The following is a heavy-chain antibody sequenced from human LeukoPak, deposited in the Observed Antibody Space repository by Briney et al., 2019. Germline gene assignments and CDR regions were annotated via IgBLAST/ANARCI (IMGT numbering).Heavy chain of an antibody. CDR3: ARSPATRADY. CDR2: INHSGST. CDR1: GGSFSGYY. J-gene: IGHJ4*02. Sequence: SSETLSLTCAVYGGSFSGYYWSWIRQPPGKGLEWIGEINHSGSTNYNPSLKSRVTISVDTSKNQFSLKLSSVTAPDTAVYYCARSPATRADYWGQGTLVTVSS. V-gene: IGHV4-34*01.